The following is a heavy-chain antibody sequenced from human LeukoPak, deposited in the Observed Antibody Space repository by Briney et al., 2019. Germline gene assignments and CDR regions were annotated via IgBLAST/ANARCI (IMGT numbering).Heavy chain of an antibody. CDR2: TNSNFYDT. J-gene: IGHJ6*03. D-gene: IGHD6-19*01. V-gene: IGHV1-2*02. CDR3: AICIAVPGYSQYYVDV. Sequence: ASVKVSCKASGYTFTGYSTCWVRQAPGQGLEWMGCTNSNFYDTFYAQKFQGRVIMSRDTSINTAFMELSSLTSDDTAVYFCAICIAVPGYSQYYVDVWGKRTMVTVSS. CDR1: GYTFTGYS.